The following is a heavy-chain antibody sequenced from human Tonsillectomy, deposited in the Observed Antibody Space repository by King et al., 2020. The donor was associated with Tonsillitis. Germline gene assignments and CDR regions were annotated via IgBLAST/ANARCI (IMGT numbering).Heavy chain of an antibody. Sequence: VQLVESGPGLVKPSQTLSLTCAVSGGSIASRVSSWSWIRRPPGKGLEWIGYIYYSGSPYYNPSLKSRLIISVDTSTNQFSLRLTSVTAADTAVYYCASGSRTEMVNAFDIWGQGTMVTVSS. CDR2: IYYSGSP. CDR3: ASGSRTEMVNAFDI. V-gene: IGHV4-30-4*07. D-gene: IGHD2-8*01. CDR1: GGSIASRVSS. J-gene: IGHJ3*02.